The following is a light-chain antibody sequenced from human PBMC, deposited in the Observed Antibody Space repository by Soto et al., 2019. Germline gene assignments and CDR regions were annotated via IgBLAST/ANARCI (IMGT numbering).Light chain of an antibody. Sequence: DIRLTQSPSSLSASVGDRVTITCRASQSISNYLHWYQQKPGKAPKLLIYGASSLHSGVPSRFSGSGSGTDFTLTISSLQPEDFATYYGQQSYSTPRTFGQGAKLEIK. J-gene: IGKJ2*01. V-gene: IGKV1-39*01. CDR3: QQSYSTPRT. CDR2: GAS. CDR1: QSISNY.